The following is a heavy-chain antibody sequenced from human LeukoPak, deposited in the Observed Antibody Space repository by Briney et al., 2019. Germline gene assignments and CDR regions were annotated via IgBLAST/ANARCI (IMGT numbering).Heavy chain of an antibody. CDR3: ARARATFDY. CDR2: ISSSSSTI. J-gene: IGHJ4*02. V-gene: IGHV3-48*04. Sequence: GGSLRLSCAASGFTFSSYSMNWVRQAPGKGLEWVSYISSSSSTIYYADSVKGRFTISRDNAKNSLYLQMNSLRAEDTAVYYCARARATFDYWGQGTLVTVSS. CDR1: GFTFSSYS. D-gene: IGHD1-26*01.